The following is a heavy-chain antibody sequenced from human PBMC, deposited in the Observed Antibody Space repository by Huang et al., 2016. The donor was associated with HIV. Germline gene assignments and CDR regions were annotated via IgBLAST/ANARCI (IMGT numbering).Heavy chain of an antibody. Sequence: QVQLVQSGAEVKKPGASVKVSCRTSGYTFTDYFVHWVRQAPGQGLQWMGSINPLSGVTNYAQKFQGRVNMNRDTSIRTVYMELNRLRSDDTALHYCARTPYSGSHPDYWGQGTLVTVSS. D-gene: IGHD2-15*01. V-gene: IGHV1-2*02. CDR2: INPLSGVT. J-gene: IGHJ4*02. CDR1: GYTFTDYF. CDR3: ARTPYSGSHPDY.